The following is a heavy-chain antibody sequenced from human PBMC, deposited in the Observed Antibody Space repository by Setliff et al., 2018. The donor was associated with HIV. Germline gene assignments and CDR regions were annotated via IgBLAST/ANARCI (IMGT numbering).Heavy chain of an antibody. J-gene: IGHJ4*02. Sequence: GESLKISCAASGFTFSSYAMSWVRQAPGKGLEWVSAISGSGGSTYYADSVKGRFTISRDNSKNTLYLQMNSLRAEDTAVYYCATPRAARPGLSSSPFDYWGQGTLVTVS. CDR1: GFTFSSYA. V-gene: IGHV3-23*01. CDR3: ATPRAARPGLSSSPFDY. CDR2: ISGSGGST. D-gene: IGHD6-6*01.